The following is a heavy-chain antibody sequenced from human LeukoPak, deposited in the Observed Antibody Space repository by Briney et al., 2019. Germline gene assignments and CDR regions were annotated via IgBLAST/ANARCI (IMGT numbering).Heavy chain of an antibody. CDR1: GFTFSSYW. J-gene: IGHJ3*02. Sequence: GGSPRLSCAASGFTFSSYWMHWVRQAPGKGLVWVSRINSDGSSTSYADSVKGRFTISRDNAKNMLYLQMNSLRAEDTAVYYCARDYYDSTQDAFDIWGQGTMVTVSS. D-gene: IGHD3-22*01. CDR2: INSDGSST. CDR3: ARDYYDSTQDAFDI. V-gene: IGHV3-74*01.